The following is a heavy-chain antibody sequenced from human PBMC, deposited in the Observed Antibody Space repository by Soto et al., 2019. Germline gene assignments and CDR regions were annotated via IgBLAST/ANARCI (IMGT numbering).Heavy chain of an antibody. CDR2: IYYSGST. V-gene: IGHV4-30-4*01. CDR1: GGSISSGDYY. CDR3: VRDRDAYYEYPTSVY. D-gene: IGHD3-16*01. J-gene: IGHJ4*02. Sequence: SETLSLTCTVSGGSISSGDYYWSWIRQPPGKGLEWIGYIYYSGSTYYNPSLKSRVTISLDTSKNQFSLKLSSVTAADTAVYYCVRDRDAYYEYPTSVYWGQGTLVTVSS.